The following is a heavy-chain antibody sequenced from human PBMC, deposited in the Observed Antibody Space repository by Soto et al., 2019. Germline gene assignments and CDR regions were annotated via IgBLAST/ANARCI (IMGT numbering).Heavy chain of an antibody. CDR2: ICNSGST. Sequence: PSETLSLTCTVSGGSIRSYCWTWIRQPPGEGLEWIGCICNSGSTNYNPSLKSRVTISVDTHRNQFSLQLSSVTAADTAVYYCARHALGYCSGGSCYPAFDYWGQGTLVTVSS. CDR3: ARHALGYCSGGSCYPAFDY. V-gene: IGHV4-59*08. D-gene: IGHD2-15*01. CDR1: GGSIRSYC. J-gene: IGHJ4*02.